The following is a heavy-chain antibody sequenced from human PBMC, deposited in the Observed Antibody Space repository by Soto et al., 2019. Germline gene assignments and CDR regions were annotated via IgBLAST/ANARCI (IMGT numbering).Heavy chain of an antibody. Sequence: SETLSLTCTVSGGSISSYYWSWIRQPPGKGLEWIGYIYYSGSTNYNPSLKSRVTISVDTSKNQFSLKLSSVTAADTAVYYCAGRFIAAATYAFDIWGQGTMVTVSS. CDR1: GGSISSYY. D-gene: IGHD6-13*01. J-gene: IGHJ3*02. CDR3: AGRFIAAATYAFDI. V-gene: IGHV4-59*08. CDR2: IYYSGST.